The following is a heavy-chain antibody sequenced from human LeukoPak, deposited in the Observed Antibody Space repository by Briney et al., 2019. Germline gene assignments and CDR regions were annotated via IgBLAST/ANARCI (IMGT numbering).Heavy chain of an antibody. CDR3: ARGTRLAGYSSSEDAFDI. CDR2: ICYSGST. Sequence: AETLSLTCTVSGRSISGYYWSWIRQPPGKGLEWIGYICYSGSTNYNPSLKSRVTISVDTSKIQFSLKLSSVGAADTAVYYWARGTRLAGYSSSEDAFDIWGQGTMVTVSS. CDR1: GRSISGYY. D-gene: IGHD6-13*01. J-gene: IGHJ3*02. V-gene: IGHV4-59*01.